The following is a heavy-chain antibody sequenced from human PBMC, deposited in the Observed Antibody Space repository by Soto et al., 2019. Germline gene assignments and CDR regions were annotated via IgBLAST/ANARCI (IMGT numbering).Heavy chain of an antibody. D-gene: IGHD3-9*01. J-gene: IGHJ5*02. CDR3: ARQIPNYDILTGYYGGGWFDP. CDR2: IYPGDSDT. V-gene: IGHV5-51*01. Sequence: GESLKISCKASGYSFTSYWIGWVRQMPGKGLEWMGIIYPGDSDTRYSPSFQGQVTISADKSISTAYLQWSSLKASDTAMYYCARQIPNYDILTGYYGGGWFDPWGQGTLVTVSS. CDR1: GYSFTSYW.